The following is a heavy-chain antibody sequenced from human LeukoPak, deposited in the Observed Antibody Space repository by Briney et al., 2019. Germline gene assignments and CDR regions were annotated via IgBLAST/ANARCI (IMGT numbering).Heavy chain of an antibody. CDR1: GFTFSSYA. V-gene: IGHV3-23*01. J-gene: IGHJ6*03. Sequence: GGSLRLSCAASGFTFSSYAMSWVRQAPGKGLEWVSAISGSGGSTYYADSVKGRFTISRDNSKNTLYLQMNSLRAEDTAVYYCARWTGFYYYYMDVWGKGTTVTVSS. CDR2: ISGSGGST. D-gene: IGHD3/OR15-3a*01. CDR3: ARWTGFYYYYMDV.